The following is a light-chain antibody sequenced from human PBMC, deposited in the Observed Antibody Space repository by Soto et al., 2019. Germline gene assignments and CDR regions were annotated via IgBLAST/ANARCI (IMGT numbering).Light chain of an antibody. Sequence: EIVMTQSPATLSVSPGERATLSCRASQRVSRNLAWYQQKPGQAPRLLIYGASTRATGIPARFSGSGSGTEFTLTISSLQSEDFAVYYCQQYNNWPSVTFGGGTKVDIK. CDR3: QQYNNWPSVT. V-gene: IGKV3-15*01. CDR1: QRVSRN. CDR2: GAS. J-gene: IGKJ4*01.